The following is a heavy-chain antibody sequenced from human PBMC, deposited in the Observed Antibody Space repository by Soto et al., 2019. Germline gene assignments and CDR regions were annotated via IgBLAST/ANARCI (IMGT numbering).Heavy chain of an antibody. V-gene: IGHV3-30*09. CDR2: ISYDGSDK. CDR1: GFTYTDFA. Sequence: VQLVESGGGEVQPGRSLRLSCAASGFTYTDFALHWVRQAPGKGLEWVAIISYDGSDKYYADSVKGRFAISRDNPKNTLYLEMNSLNPEDTAAYFCARRAWDSYYAIDVWGQGTTVTVFS. J-gene: IGHJ6*02. D-gene: IGHD3-22*01. CDR3: ARRAWDSYYAIDV.